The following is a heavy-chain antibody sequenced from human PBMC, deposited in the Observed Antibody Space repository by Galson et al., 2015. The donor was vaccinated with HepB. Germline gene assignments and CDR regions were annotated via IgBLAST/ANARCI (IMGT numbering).Heavy chain of an antibody. D-gene: IGHD1-26*01. CDR1: GFTFSSYA. CDR3: ASSSGSY. Sequence: SLRLSCAASGFTFSSYAMHWVRQAPGKGLEWVAVISYDGSNKYYADSVKGRFTISRDNSKNTLYLQMNSLRAEDTAVYYCASSSGSYCGQGTLVTVSS. J-gene: IGHJ4*02. V-gene: IGHV3-30*04. CDR2: ISYDGSNK.